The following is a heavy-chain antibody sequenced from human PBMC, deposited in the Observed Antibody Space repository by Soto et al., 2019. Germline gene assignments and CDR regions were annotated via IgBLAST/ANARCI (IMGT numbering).Heavy chain of an antibody. Sequence: GGSLRLSCAASGFTFSSYSMNWVRQAPGKGLEWVSVIYSGGSTYYADSVKGRFTISRDNSKNTLYLQMNSLRAEDTAVYYCAKDPRVVTFDYWGQGTLVTVSS. CDR3: AKDPRVVTFDY. J-gene: IGHJ4*02. CDR2: IYSGGST. V-gene: IGHV3-23*03. D-gene: IGHD2-15*01. CDR1: GFTFSSYS.